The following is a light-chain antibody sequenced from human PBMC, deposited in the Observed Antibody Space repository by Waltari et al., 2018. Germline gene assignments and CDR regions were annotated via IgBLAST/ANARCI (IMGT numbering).Light chain of an antibody. CDR1: QSVLHSSNNKNY. Sequence: DIVMTQSPDSLAVSLGERATINCKSSQSVLHSSNNKNYLAWHQQKPGQPPKLLIYWASTRESGVPDRFSGSGSGTDFTLTISSLQAEDVAVYYCQQYYSTPPTFGPGTKVDIK. V-gene: IGKV4-1*01. J-gene: IGKJ3*01. CDR2: WAS. CDR3: QQYYSTPPT.